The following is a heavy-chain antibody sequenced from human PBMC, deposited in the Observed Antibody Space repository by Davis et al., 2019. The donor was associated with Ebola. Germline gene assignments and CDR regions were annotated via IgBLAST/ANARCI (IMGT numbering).Heavy chain of an antibody. Sequence: GESLKISCAASGFTFSSYAMSWVRQAPGKGLEWVSAISGSGGSTYYADSVKGRFTISRDNSKNTLYLQMNSLRAEDTAVYYCARDQTYYSNYVNFDYWGQGTLVTVSS. CDR2: ISGSGGST. CDR1: GFTFSSYA. CDR3: ARDQTYYSNYVNFDY. V-gene: IGHV3-23*01. D-gene: IGHD4-11*01. J-gene: IGHJ4*02.